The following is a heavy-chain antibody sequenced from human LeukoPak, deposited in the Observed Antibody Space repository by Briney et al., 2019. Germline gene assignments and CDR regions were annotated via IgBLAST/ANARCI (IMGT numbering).Heavy chain of an antibody. D-gene: IGHD5-18*01. CDR2: INPNSGAT. V-gene: IGHV1-2*02. CDR3: ASGYRFGN. CDR1: GYTFTSYY. Sequence: ASVTVSCKASGYTFTSYYMHWVRQAPGQGLEWMGWINPNSGATDYAQNFQGRVTLTRDTSISTAYMELSRLRSDDTAVYYCASGYRFGNWGQGTLVTVSS. J-gene: IGHJ4*02.